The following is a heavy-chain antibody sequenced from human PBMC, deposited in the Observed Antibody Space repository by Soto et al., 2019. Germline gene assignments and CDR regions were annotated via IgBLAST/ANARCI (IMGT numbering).Heavy chain of an antibody. V-gene: IGHV1-18*01. CDR2: ISAYNGNT. CDR3: ARDMDTAMFAYYYYGMDV. D-gene: IGHD5-18*01. Sequence: GASVKVSCKASGYTFTSYGISWVRQAPGQGLEWMGWISAYNGNTNYAQKLQGRVTMTTDTSTSTAYMELGSLRSDDTAVYYCARDMDTAMFAYYYYGMDVWGQGTKVTVYS. J-gene: IGHJ6*02. CDR1: GYTFTSYG.